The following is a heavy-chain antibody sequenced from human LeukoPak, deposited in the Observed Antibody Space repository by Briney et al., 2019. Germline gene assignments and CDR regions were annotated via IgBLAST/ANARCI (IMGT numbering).Heavy chain of an antibody. CDR1: GASMSGLS. CDR3: ALLMSWIVYYERNF. Sequence: SETLYFPWPAFGASMSGLSWTGSRQPPGKGLEWIGNIYYSGSTKYDPSLKSRVTMSIDTSKNQFSLKLATVTAADTAVYYCALLMSWIVYYERNFWGQGTLVTVSS. J-gene: IGHJ4*02. CDR2: IYYSGST. V-gene: IGHV4-59*01. D-gene: IGHD3-3*01.